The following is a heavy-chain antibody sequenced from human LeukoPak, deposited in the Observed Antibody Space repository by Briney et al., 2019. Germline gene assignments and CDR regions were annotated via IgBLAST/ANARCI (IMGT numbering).Heavy chain of an antibody. D-gene: IGHD3-10*01. CDR2: IYYSGST. CDR1: GGSISSYY. Sequence: SETLSLTCTVSGGSISSYYWSWIRQPPGKGLEWIGYIYYSGSTNYNPSLKSRVTISVDTSKNQFSLKLSSVTAADTAVYYCARGFSGYYGSRAIGGIYNWFDPWGQGTLVTVSS. CDR3: ARGFSGYYGSRAIGGIYNWFDP. J-gene: IGHJ5*02. V-gene: IGHV4-59*01.